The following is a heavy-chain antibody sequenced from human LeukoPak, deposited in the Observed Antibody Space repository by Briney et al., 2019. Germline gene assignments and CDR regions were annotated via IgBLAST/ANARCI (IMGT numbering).Heavy chain of an antibody. Sequence: PSETLSLTCTVSGVSISSYYWSWIRQPPGKGLEWIGYIYYSGSTNYNPSLKSRVTISLDTSKNQFSLKLSSVTAADTAVYYCASVPDYGDAFDIWGQGTMVTVSS. D-gene: IGHD4-17*01. CDR2: IYYSGST. CDR1: GVSISSYY. J-gene: IGHJ3*02. V-gene: IGHV4-59*08. CDR3: ASVPDYGDAFDI.